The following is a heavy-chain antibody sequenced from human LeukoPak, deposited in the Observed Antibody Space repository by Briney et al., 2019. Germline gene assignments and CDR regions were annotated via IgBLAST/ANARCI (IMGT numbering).Heavy chain of an antibody. CDR3: ARRNILRWQNRYYFDY. Sequence: SETLSLTCTVSGGSISSYYWSWIRQPAGKGLEWIGRIYTSGSTNYNPSLKSRVTMSVDTSKNQFSLKLSSVTAADTAVYYCARRNILRWQNRYYFDYWGQGTLVTVSS. CDR2: IYTSGST. D-gene: IGHD4-23*01. J-gene: IGHJ4*02. V-gene: IGHV4-4*07. CDR1: GGSISSYY.